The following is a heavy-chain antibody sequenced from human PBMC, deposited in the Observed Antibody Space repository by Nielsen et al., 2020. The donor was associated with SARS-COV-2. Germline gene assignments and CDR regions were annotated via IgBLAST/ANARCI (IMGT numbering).Heavy chain of an antibody. J-gene: IGHJ6*02. Sequence: GGSLRLSCAASGFTFSSYDMHWVRQATGKGLEWVSAIGTAGDTYYPGSVKGRFTTSRENAKNSLYLQMNSLRAGDTAVYYCARDQLGAGMDVWGQGTTVTVSS. CDR1: GFTFSSYD. V-gene: IGHV3-13*04. CDR2: IGTAGDT. D-gene: IGHD3-16*01. CDR3: ARDQLGAGMDV.